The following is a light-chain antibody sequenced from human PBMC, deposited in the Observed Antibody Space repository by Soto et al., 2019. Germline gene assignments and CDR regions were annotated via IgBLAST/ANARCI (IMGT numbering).Light chain of an antibody. CDR2: DAS. CDR1: QTLTNTY. J-gene: IGKJ1*01. V-gene: IGKV3-20*01. CDR3: QLYGVPPMT. Sequence: EIVLTQSPGTLSLSPGERATLSCRASQTLTNTYLAWYQQKPGQAPRLLISDASTKATGIPDRVSGSGSATAFTLTISRLEPEDFSVYCCQLYGVPPMTFSQGTNVEVK.